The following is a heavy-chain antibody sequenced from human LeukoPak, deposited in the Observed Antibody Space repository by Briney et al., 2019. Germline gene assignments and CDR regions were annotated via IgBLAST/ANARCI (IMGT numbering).Heavy chain of an antibody. CDR2: IYSSGNS. CDR1: GVSINSRDYY. J-gene: IGHJ4*02. V-gene: IGHV4-39*01. Sequence: SETLSLTCSVSGVSINSRDYYWNWVRQAPGKALEWIGSIYSSGNSYFGPSFQSRAAISVDTSKNYLSLTLTSLTAADTALYVCARGAMISNPGDVWGQGTLVTVSS. CDR3: ARGAMISNPGDV. D-gene: IGHD3/OR15-3a*01.